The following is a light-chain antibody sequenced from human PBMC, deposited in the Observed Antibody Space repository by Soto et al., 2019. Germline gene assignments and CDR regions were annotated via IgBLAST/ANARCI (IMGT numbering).Light chain of an antibody. Sequence: EIVLTQSPATLSLSLGERATLSCRASQSVSSYLAWYQQKPGQAPRLLIYDASNRATGIPARFSGSGSGTDFTLTISSLEPEDFAVYYCQQRSNWPLLFTFGPGTKVDIK. CDR1: QSVSSY. V-gene: IGKV3-11*01. CDR2: DAS. J-gene: IGKJ3*01. CDR3: QQRSNWPLLFT.